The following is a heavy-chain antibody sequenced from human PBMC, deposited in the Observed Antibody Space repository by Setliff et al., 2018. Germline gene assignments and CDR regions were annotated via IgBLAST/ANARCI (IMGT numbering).Heavy chain of an antibody. CDR2: IRDTGTTV. J-gene: IGHJ6*03. V-gene: IGHV3-48*01. D-gene: IGHD3-10*02. CDR3: VRDDVRGYYMDV. Sequence: GGSLRLSCAASGFTFNTYLMNWVRQAPGKGLEWVSHIRDTGTTVHYADSVKGRFTISRDNAKNSLYLQMNSLRAEDTAVYYCVRDDVRGYYMDVWGKGTTVTV. CDR1: GFTFNTYL.